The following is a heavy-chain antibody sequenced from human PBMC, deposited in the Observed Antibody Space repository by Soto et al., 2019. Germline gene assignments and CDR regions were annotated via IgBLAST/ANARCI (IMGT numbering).Heavy chain of an antibody. D-gene: IGHD2-2*01. V-gene: IGHV3-11*06. CDR3: ARVGYCSSTSCYGDYYYGMDV. CDR1: GFTFSDYY. J-gene: IGHJ6*02. Sequence: GSLRLSCAASGFTFSDYYMSWIRQAPGKGLEWVSYISSSSSYTNYADSVKGRFTISRDNAKNSLYLRMNSLRAEDTAVYYCARVGYCSSTSCYGDYYYGMDVWGQGTTVTVSS. CDR2: ISSSSSYT.